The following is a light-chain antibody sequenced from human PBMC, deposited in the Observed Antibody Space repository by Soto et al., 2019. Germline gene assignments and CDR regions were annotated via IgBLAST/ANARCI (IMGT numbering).Light chain of an antibody. Sequence: SYELTQPPSVSVSPGQTASITCSGDKLGEKYASWYQLKLSQSPVLVIYQDSVRPSGIPERFSGSNSGNTATLTISGTQPMDEADYYCQAWDSSPYVFGTGTKLTVL. CDR2: QDS. CDR3: QAWDSSPYV. CDR1: KLGEKY. J-gene: IGLJ1*01. V-gene: IGLV3-1*01.